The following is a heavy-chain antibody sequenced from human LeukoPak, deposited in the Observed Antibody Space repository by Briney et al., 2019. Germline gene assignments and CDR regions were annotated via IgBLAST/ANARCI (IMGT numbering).Heavy chain of an antibody. V-gene: IGHV3-23*01. Sequence: GGPLSLPWAASGFPFGGFALSGVGRAPGRGWGWSPVISGSGPRTFYADSVKGRFTISRDNSKNTLYLQMNSLRAEDTAVYYCAKHSYSGYPPPDMDVWGKGITVTVSS. CDR3: AKHSYSGYPPPDMDV. D-gene: IGHD5-12*01. CDR1: GFPFGGFA. CDR2: ISGSGPRT. J-gene: IGHJ6*03.